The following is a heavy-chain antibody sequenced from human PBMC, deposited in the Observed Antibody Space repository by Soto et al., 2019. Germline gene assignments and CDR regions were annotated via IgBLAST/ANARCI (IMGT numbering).Heavy chain of an antibody. V-gene: IGHV3-23*01. CDR3: AKFPIGPYGDYVGDYYMDV. D-gene: IGHD4-17*01. CDR2: ISGSGGST. CDR1: GLTFSSYA. Sequence: GGSLRLSCAASGLTFSSYAMSWVRQAPGKGLEWVSAISGSGGSTYYADSVKGRFTISRDNSKNTLYLQMNSLRAEDTAVYYCAKFPIGPYGDYVGDYYMDVWGKGTTVTVSS. J-gene: IGHJ6*03.